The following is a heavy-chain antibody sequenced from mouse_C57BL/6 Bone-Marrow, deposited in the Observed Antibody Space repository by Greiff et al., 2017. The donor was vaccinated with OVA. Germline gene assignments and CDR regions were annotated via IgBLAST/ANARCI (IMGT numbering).Heavy chain of an antibody. V-gene: IGHV3-6*01. CDR1: GYSITSGYY. J-gene: IGHJ4*01. Sequence: EVQRVESGPGLVKPSPSLTLSCSATGYSITSGYYWNWIRQPPGNNLEWMGYISYDGSTNYNQTFKNRISLTRDTSKNQFSLKLKSVTTEDTDTYYCARDSHYYGSSYDYAMDYWGQGTSVTVSS. CDR2: ISYDGST. D-gene: IGHD1-1*01. CDR3: ARDSHYYGSSYDYAMDY.